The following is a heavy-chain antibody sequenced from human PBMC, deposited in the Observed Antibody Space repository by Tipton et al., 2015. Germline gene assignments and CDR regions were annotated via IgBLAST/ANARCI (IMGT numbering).Heavy chain of an antibody. Sequence: SLRLSCAASGFTVSSNYMSWVRQAPGKGLEWVSVIYTFGNTYYADSVKGRFIIYRHEYKNTLYLQMNSLRPEDTAVYYCARGKQVYASYYGMDVWGQGTTVTVSS. CDR3: ARGKQVYASYYGMDV. CDR1: GFTVSSNY. D-gene: IGHD2-8*01. CDR2: IYTFGNT. V-gene: IGHV3-53*01. J-gene: IGHJ6*02.